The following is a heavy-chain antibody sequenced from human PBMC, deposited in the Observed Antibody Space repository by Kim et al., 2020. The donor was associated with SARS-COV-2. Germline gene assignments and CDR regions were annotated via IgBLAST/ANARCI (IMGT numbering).Heavy chain of an antibody. J-gene: IGHJ4*02. V-gene: IGHV3-11*01. CDR2: FSSSGSTI. CDR1: GFTFSDYY. Sequence: GGSLRLSCEASGFTFSDYYMSWIRQAPGKGLEWVSYFSSSGSTIYYADSVKGRFTISRDNAKNSLYLQMNSLRAEDTAVYYCARDRGYSGYVQYFDYWGQGTLVTVST. D-gene: IGHD5-12*01. CDR3: ARDRGYSGYVQYFDY.